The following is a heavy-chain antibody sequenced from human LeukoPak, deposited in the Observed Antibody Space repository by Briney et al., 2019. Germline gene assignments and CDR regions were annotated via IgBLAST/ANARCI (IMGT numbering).Heavy chain of an antibody. D-gene: IGHD2-2*02. J-gene: IGHJ4*02. CDR3: ARAPDCSSTSCYKHFGY. Sequence: GRSLRLSCAASGFTFSSYAMYWVRQAPGKGLEWVAVISYDGSNKYYADSVKGRFTISRDNSKNTLYLQMNSLRAEDTAVYYCARAPDCSSTSCYKHFGYWGQGTLVTVSS. CDR2: ISYDGSNK. CDR1: GFTFSSYA. V-gene: IGHV3-30-3*01.